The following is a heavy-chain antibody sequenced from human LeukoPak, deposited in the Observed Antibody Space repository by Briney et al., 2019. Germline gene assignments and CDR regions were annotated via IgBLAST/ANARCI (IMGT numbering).Heavy chain of an antibody. CDR1: GFTFSSYA. J-gene: IGHJ5*02. CDR2: ISSGSSYI. V-gene: IGHV3-21*01. D-gene: IGHD2-2*02. CDR3: SYCSSTSCYRPEFDP. Sequence: GGSLRLSCAASGFTFSSYAMSWVRQAPGKGLEWVSSISSGSSYIYYADSVKGRFTISRDNAKNSLYLQMNSLRAEDTAVYYCSYCSSTSCYRPEFDPWGQGTLVTVSS.